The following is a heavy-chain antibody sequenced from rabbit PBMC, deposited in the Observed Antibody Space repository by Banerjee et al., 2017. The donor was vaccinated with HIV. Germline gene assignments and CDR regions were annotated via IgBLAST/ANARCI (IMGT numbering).Heavy chain of an antibody. J-gene: IGHJ3*01. CDR2: INTSSGNT. D-gene: IGHD6-1*01. CDR1: GFSFSNVYV. Sequence: QEQLEESGGDLVKPEGSLTLTCTASGFSFSNVYVMCWVRQAPGKGLEWIGCINTSSGNTVYASWVNGRFSISKTSSTTVTLQMTSLTAADTATYFCVRDLAGVIGYDWDLWGQGTLVTVS. CDR3: VRDLAGVIGYDWDL. V-gene: IGHV1S45*01.